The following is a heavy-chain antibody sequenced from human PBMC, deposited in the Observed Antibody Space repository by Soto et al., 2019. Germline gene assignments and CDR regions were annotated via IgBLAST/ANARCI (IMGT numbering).Heavy chain of an antibody. CDR1: GDSISNLDYF. D-gene: IGHD7-27*01. V-gene: IGHV4-30-4*01. CDR2: IYKSATT. Sequence: SETLSLTCSVSGDSISNLDYFWAWIRQPPGQALEYIGYIYKSATTYYNPSFESRVAISVDTSKSQFSLNVTSVTAADTAVYFCARGRYCLTGRCFPNWFDSWGQGALVSVSS. CDR3: ARGRYCLTGRCFPNWFDS. J-gene: IGHJ5*01.